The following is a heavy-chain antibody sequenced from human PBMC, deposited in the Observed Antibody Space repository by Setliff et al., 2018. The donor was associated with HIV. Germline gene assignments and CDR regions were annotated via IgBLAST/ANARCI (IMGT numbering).Heavy chain of an antibody. V-gene: IGHV3-23*03. CDR3: VNRAWLES. J-gene: IGHJ4*02. Sequence: PGGSLRLSCAASGFTFNNYAMSWVRQAPGKGLEWVSIIYSGYSADSVKGRFTISRDNSKNMLYLQMNNLTTEDTAVYYCVNRAWLESWGQGTLVTVSS. CDR2: IYSG. CDR1: GFTFNNYA.